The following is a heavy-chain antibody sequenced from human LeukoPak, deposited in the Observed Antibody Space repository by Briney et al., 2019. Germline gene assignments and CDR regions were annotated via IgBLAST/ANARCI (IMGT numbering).Heavy chain of an antibody. D-gene: IGHD5-12*01. CDR3: ARGRVATIIDYYHYYMDV. V-gene: IGHV1-3*01. CDR2: INAGNGNT. Sequence: ASVKVSCKASGYTFTSYAMHWVPQASGQRLEWMGWINAGNGNTKYSQKFQGRVTITRGTSASTAYVDLSSLRSEDTAVYYCARGRVATIIDYYHYYMDVWGKGTTVTVSS. J-gene: IGHJ6*03. CDR1: GYTFTSYA.